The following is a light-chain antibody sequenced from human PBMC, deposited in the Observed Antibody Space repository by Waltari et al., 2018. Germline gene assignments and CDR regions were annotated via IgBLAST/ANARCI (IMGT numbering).Light chain of an antibody. CDR1: EDINTW. CDR3: QHYKNFPLT. J-gene: IGKJ4*01. Sequence: QMTQSPSTLSASVGDRVTITCRASEDINTWLAWYQQKPGKAPKLLISDAASLKSGVPSRFSGSGSGTDFTLTITSMQPDDFATYYCQHYKNFPLTFGGGTNVEV. CDR2: DAA. V-gene: IGKV1-5*01.